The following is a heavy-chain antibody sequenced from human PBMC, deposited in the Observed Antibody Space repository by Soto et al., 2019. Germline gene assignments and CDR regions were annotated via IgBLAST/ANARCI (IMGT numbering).Heavy chain of an antibody. V-gene: IGHV4-59*01. Sequence: SETPYLTCTVSGGSISRYYWSWIRQPPGKGLEWIGYIYYSGSTNYNPSLKSRVTISVDTSKNQFSLKLSSVTAADTAVYYWARTLSLQPRRYMDVWGKGTTVTVSS. CDR1: GGSISRYY. CDR2: IYYSGST. J-gene: IGHJ6*03. CDR3: ARTLSLQPRRYMDV.